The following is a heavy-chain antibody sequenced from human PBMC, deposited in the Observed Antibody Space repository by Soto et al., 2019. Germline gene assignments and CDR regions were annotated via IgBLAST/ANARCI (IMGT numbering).Heavy chain of an antibody. CDR1: GFSISSSIYY. CDR3: ARPGRGSSTTHPGGYYYMDV. D-gene: IGHD2-2*01. V-gene: IGHV4-39*01. Sequence: SETLSLTCTFSGFSISSSIYYLGWIRQPPGKGLEWIGSIYYSGSTYYNPSLKSRVTISVDTSKNQFSLKLSSVTAADTAVYYCARPGRGSSTTHPGGYYYMDVWGKGTTVTVS. CDR2: IYYSGST. J-gene: IGHJ6*03.